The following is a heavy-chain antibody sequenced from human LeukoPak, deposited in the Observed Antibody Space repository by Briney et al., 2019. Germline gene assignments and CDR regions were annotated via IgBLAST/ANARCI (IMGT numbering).Heavy chain of an antibody. V-gene: IGHV3-11*04. CDR3: ARGRVDIVVVIAIAFDF. CDR1: GFTFSSYA. CDR2: ISSSGSTI. J-gene: IGHJ4*02. Sequence: GGSLRLSCAASGFTFSSYAMSWIRQAAGKGLEWVSYISSSGSTIYYADSVKGRFTISRDNAKNSLYLQMNSLRAEDTAVYYCARGRVDIVVVIAIAFDFWGQGTLVTVSS. D-gene: IGHD2-21*01.